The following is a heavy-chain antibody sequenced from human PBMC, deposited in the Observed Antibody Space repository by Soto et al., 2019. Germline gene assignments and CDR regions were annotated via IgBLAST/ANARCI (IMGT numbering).Heavy chain of an antibody. CDR2: FDPEDGET. Sequence: ASVKVSFKVSGYTLTELSMHWVRQAPGKGLEWMGGFDPEDGETIYAQKFQGRVTMTEDTSTDTAYMELSSLRSEDTAVYYCATGLPAPSYYYGMDVWGQGTTVTVSS. CDR3: ATGLPAPSYYYGMDV. D-gene: IGHD3-16*01. CDR1: GYTLTELS. V-gene: IGHV1-24*01. J-gene: IGHJ6*02.